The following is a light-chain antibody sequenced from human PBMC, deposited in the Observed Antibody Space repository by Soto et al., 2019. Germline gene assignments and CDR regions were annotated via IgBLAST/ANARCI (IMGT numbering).Light chain of an antibody. CDR2: GAS. Sequence: EMVLTQSPGPLSLSPGERATLSCRASQSVSSSYLAWYQQKPGQAPRLLIYGASSRATGIPDRFSGSGSGTDFTLTISRLEPEDFAVYYCHQYGSSQSFGQGTKVEI. J-gene: IGKJ1*01. V-gene: IGKV3-20*01. CDR3: HQYGSSQS. CDR1: QSVSSSY.